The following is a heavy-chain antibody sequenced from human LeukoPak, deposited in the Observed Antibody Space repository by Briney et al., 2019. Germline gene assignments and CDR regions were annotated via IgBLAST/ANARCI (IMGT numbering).Heavy chain of an antibody. V-gene: IGHV1-69*13. D-gene: IGHD4-17*01. J-gene: IGHJ4*02. CDR3: GRGGDYGDYGIAY. CDR2: IIPIFGTA. CDR1: GGTFSSYA. Sequence: SVKVSCKASGGTFSSYAISWVRQAPGQGLEWMGGIIPIFGTANYAQKFQGRVTITADESTSTAYMELSSLRSDDTAVYYCGRGGDYGDYGIAYWGQGTLVTVSS.